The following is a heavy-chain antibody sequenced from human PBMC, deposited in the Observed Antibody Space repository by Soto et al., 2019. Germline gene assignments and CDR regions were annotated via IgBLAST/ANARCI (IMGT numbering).Heavy chain of an antibody. CDR1: GFTFSSYA. Sequence: GGSLRLSCAASGFTFSSYAMSWVRQAPGKGLEWVSAISGSGGSTYYADSVKGRFTISRDNSKNTLYLQMNGLRAEDTAVYYCAKVSRQLWFFDAFDIWGQGTMVTVSS. D-gene: IGHD5-18*01. CDR2: ISGSGGST. V-gene: IGHV3-23*01. J-gene: IGHJ3*02. CDR3: AKVSRQLWFFDAFDI.